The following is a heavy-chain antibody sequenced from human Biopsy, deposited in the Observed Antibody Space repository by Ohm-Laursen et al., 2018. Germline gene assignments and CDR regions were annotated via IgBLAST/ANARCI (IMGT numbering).Heavy chain of an antibody. CDR2: IYYDGIT. D-gene: IGHD5-12*01. V-gene: IGHV4-38-2*01. CDR3: ARVAGGYAYYYGMDV. CDR1: GYSVTNDYY. J-gene: IGHJ6*02. Sequence: GTLSLTCAVSGYSVTNDYYWGWIRQPPGKGLEWIGNIYYDGITYYNPSLKSRVAMSVDTSKNQFSPSLTSVTAADTAVYYCARVAGGYAYYYGMDVWGQGTTVIVSS.